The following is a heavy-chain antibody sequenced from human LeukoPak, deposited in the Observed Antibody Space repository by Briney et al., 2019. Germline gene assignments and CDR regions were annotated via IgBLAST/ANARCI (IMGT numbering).Heavy chain of an antibody. D-gene: IGHD2-15*01. V-gene: IGHV1-69*13. CDR2: IIPIFGTA. Sequence: SVKVSCTASGGTFSIYAISWVRQAPGQGLEWMGGIIPIFGTANYAQKFQGRVTITADESTSTAYMELSSLRSEDTAVYYCARARRRYCSGGSCYSFDYWGQGTLVTVSS. CDR1: GGTFSIYA. CDR3: ARARRRYCSGGSCYSFDY. J-gene: IGHJ4*02.